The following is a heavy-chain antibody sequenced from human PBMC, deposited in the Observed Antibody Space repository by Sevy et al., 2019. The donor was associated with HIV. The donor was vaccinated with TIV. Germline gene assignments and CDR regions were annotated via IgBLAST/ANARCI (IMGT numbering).Heavy chain of an antibody. CDR2: SYHSGTT. V-gene: IGHV4-38-2*02. D-gene: IGHD3-10*01. Sequence: SETLSLTCTVSGFSVSSDNYWGWLRQSPGKGLQWIGSSYHSGTTYYNSSLNRRVTISVDTSRNRFSLRLNSVTAADTALYFCAREGRVFYGSGTYYNDWYFDLWGRGTLVTVSS. CDR3: AREGRVFYGSGTYYNDWYFDL. CDR1: GFSVSSDNY. J-gene: IGHJ2*01.